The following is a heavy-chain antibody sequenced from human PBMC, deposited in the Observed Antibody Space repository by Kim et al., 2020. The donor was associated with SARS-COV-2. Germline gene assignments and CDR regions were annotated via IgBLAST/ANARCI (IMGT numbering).Heavy chain of an antibody. Sequence: SQTLSLTCAISGDSVSTNSGAWNWIRQSPSRGLEWLGRTFYRSKWYNDYAVSVKSRITINPDTSKNQFSLQLTSVAPEDTAVYYCARDRRGNSSSPASFDYWGQGTLVTVSS. CDR1: GDSVSTNSGA. J-gene: IGHJ4*02. V-gene: IGHV6-1*01. CDR3: ARDRRGNSSSPASFDY. CDR2: TFYRSKWYN. D-gene: IGHD6-6*01.